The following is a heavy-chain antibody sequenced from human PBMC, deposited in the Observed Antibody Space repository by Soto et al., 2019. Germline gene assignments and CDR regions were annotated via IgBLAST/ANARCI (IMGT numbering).Heavy chain of an antibody. CDR1: GFTFSDYY. Sequence: VQLVESGGGLVKPGGSLRLSCAASGFTFSDYYMSWIRQAPGKGLEWVSYISSSGSTIYYADSVKGRFTISRDNAKNSLYLQMNSLRAEDTAVYYCARIIVATTSLFVPTVTTGWFDPWGQGTLVTVSS. J-gene: IGHJ5*02. D-gene: IGHD4-17*01. CDR3: ARIIVATTSLFVPTVTTGWFDP. CDR2: ISSSGSTI. V-gene: IGHV3-11*01.